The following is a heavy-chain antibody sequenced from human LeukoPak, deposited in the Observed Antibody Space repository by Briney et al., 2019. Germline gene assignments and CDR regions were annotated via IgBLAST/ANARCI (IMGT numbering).Heavy chain of an antibody. CDR2: INPSGGST. D-gene: IGHD6-13*01. Sequence: GASVKVPCKASGYTFTSYYMHWVRQPPGQGLEWMGIINPSGGSTSYAQKFQGRVTITRDTSASTAYMELSSLRSEDMAVYYCARGYSSSWYENAFDYWGQGTLVTVSS. J-gene: IGHJ4*02. V-gene: IGHV1-46*01. CDR1: GYTFTSYY. CDR3: ARGYSSSWYENAFDY.